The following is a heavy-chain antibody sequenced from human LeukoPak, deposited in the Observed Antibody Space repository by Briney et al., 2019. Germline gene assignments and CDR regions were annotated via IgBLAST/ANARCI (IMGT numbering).Heavy chain of an antibody. CDR2: INPSGGST. V-gene: IGHV1-46*03. CDR3: ARVGHYDILTGAYDAFDI. Sequence: ASVKVSCKASGYTFTSYYMHWVRQAPGQGLEWMGIINPSGGSTSYAQKFQGRVTMTRDTSTSTVYMELSSLRSEDTVVYYCARVGHYDILTGAYDAFDIWGQGTIVTVSS. D-gene: IGHD3-9*01. CDR1: GYTFTSYY. J-gene: IGHJ3*02.